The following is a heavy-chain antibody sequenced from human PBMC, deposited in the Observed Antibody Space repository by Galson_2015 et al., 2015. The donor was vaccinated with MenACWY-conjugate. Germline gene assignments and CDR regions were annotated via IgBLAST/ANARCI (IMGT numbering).Heavy chain of an antibody. J-gene: IGHJ6*03. CDR3: AKDVYMDV. CDR2: ISDSGAAT. Sequence: SLRLSCAVSGFTFRQYAMNWVRQAPGTGLEWVAIISDSGAATHYKDSVKGRFTISRDNSKNTLYLQMSRLRAEDTALYYCAKDVYMDVWGKGTTVSVSS. V-gene: IGHV3-23*01. CDR1: GFTFRQYA.